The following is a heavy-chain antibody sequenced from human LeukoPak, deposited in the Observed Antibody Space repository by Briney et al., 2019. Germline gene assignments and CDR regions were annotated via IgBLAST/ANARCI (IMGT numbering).Heavy chain of an antibody. CDR2: MYTGGGR. J-gene: IGHJ6*02. V-gene: IGHV3-66*04. CDR1: GFSVSNYY. Sequence: GGSLRLSCAASGFSVSNYYMSWVRQPPGKGLEWVSVMYTGGGRYYGDSVKGRFTISRDNAKNTLYLQMNSLRAEDTAVYYCAGLPYYYYYYGMDVWGQGTTVTVSS. CDR3: AGLPYYYYYYGMDV.